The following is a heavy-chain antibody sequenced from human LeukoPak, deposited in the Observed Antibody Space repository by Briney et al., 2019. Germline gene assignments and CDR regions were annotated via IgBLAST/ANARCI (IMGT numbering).Heavy chain of an antibody. J-gene: IGHJ4*02. CDR1: GFTFSIYW. Sequence: GSLRLSCAASGFTFSIYWMSWVRQAPGKGLEWVANIKQDGSEKLYADSVKGRFTISRDNAKNSVYLQMNSLRAEDTAVYYCARGPDFDHWGQGILVTVSS. V-gene: IGHV3-7*04. CDR3: ARGPDFDH. CDR2: IKQDGSEK.